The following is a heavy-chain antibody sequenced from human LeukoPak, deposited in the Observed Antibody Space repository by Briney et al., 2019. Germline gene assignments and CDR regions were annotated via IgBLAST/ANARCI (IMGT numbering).Heavy chain of an antibody. D-gene: IGHD6-19*01. J-gene: IGHJ4*02. V-gene: IGHV4-39*01. CDR3: ARAVAPRLGFDY. CDR1: GGSISSSSYY. CDR2: IYYSGST. Sequence: SETLSLTCTVSGGSISSSSYYWGWIRQPPGKGLEWIGSIYYSGSTYYNPSLKSRVTISVDTSKNQFSLKLSSVTAADTAVYYCARAVAPRLGFDYWGQGTLVTVSS.